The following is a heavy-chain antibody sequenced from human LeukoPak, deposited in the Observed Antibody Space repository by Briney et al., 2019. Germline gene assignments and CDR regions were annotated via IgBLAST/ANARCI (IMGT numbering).Heavy chain of an antibody. CDR2: ITTSSTYI. CDR1: GFSFSNYY. Sequence: ESLRLSCAASGFSFSNYYMNWVRQAPGEGLEWVSSITTSSTYIYYADSVKGRFTISRDNAKNSLYLQMNSLRAEDTAVYYCARDPYSGSYGDYYYYYMDVWGKGTTVTISS. J-gene: IGHJ6*03. CDR3: ARDPYSGSYGDYYYYYMDV. V-gene: IGHV3-21*01. D-gene: IGHD1-26*01.